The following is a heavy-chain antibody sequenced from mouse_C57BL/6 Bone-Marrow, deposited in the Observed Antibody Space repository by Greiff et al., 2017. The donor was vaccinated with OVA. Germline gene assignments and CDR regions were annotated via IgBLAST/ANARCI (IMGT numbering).Heavy chain of an antibody. CDR2: IYPRSGNT. V-gene: IGHV1-81*01. Sequence: VQLVESGAELARPGASVKLSCKASGYTFTSYGISWVKQRTGQGLEWIGEIYPRSGNTYYNEKFKGKATLTADKSSSTAYMELRSLTSEDSAVYFCARSDGSTLFAYWGQGTLVTVSA. J-gene: IGHJ3*01. D-gene: IGHD2-3*01. CDR1: GYTFTSYG. CDR3: ARSDGSTLFAY.